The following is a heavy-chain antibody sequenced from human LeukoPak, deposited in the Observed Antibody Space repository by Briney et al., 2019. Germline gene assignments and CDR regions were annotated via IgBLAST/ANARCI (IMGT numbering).Heavy chain of an antibody. CDR3: ARVVVGGWNYYGMDV. J-gene: IGHJ6*02. D-gene: IGHD2-15*01. CDR2: TTTTTSDT. V-gene: IGHV3-21*01. Sequence: PGGSLRLSCAASGFTFSSYTMNWVRQAPGKGLVWVSFTTTTTSDTYYADSVKGRFTISRDNAKNSLYLQMNSLRAEDTAVYYCARVVVGGWNYYGMDVWGQGTTVTVSS. CDR1: GFTFSSYT.